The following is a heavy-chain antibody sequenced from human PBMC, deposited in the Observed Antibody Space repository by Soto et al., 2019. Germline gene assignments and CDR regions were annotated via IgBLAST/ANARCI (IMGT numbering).Heavy chain of an antibody. J-gene: IGHJ4*02. CDR2: IYPGDSDT. D-gene: IGHD6-13*01. CDR1: GYSFISSW. Sequence: PGESLKISCQASGYSFISSWIGWVRQMPGKGLEWMGIIYPGDSDTRYSPSFQGQVTISADKSTSTAYLQWSSLKASDTATYYCARMMAASGTAFDYWGQGARVTVS. CDR3: ARMMAASGTAFDY. V-gene: IGHV5-51*01.